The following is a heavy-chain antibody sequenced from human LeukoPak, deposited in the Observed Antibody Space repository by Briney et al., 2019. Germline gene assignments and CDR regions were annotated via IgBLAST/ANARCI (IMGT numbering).Heavy chain of an antibody. CDR3: ARNDYGDYALFG. V-gene: IGHV1-69*05. CDR2: IIPIFGTA. J-gene: IGHJ4*02. D-gene: IGHD4-17*01. Sequence: SVKVSCKXSGGTFSSYAISWVRQAPGQGLEWMGGIIPIFGTANYAQKFQGRVTITTDESTSTAYMEPSSLRSEDTAVYYCARNDYGDYALFGWGQGTLVTVSS. CDR1: GGTFSSYA.